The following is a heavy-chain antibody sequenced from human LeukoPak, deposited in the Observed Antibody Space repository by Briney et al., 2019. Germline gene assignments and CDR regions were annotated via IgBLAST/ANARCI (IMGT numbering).Heavy chain of an antibody. CDR2: ISGSGGST. D-gene: IGHD4-17*01. V-gene: IGHV3-23*01. J-gene: IGHJ4*02. CDR3: AKEPASVTLRRVFDY. CDR1: GFTFSTYV. Sequence: PGGSLRLSCVASGFTFSTYVMNWVRQAPGKGLEWVSAISGSGGSTYYADSVKGRFTISRDNSKNTLYLQMNSLRADDTAVYYCAKEPASVTLRRVFDYWGLGTLVTVSS.